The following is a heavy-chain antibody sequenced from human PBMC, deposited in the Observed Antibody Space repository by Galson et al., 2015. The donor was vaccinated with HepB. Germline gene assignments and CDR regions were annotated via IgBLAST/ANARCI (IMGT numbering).Heavy chain of an antibody. Sequence: SLRLSCAASGFTFSSYGMHWVRQAPGKGLEWVAVISYDGSNKYYADSVKGRFTISRDNSKNTLYLQMNSLRAEDTAVYYCAKGRMVRERRGLAFDYWGQGTLVTVSS. V-gene: IGHV3-30*18. J-gene: IGHJ4*02. CDR1: GFTFSSYG. D-gene: IGHD3-10*01. CDR2: ISYDGSNK. CDR3: AKGRMVRERRGLAFDY.